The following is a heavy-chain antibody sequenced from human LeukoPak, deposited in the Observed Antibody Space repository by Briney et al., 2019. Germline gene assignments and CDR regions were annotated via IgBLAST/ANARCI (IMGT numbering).Heavy chain of an antibody. V-gene: IGHV3-23*01. CDR2: ISASGGST. CDR1: GFTFRSYA. J-gene: IGHJ5*02. CDR3: AKGSGINHYHWIDP. Sequence: GGSLRLSCTASGFTFRSYAMSWVRQAPGKGLEWVSPISASGGSTYYADSVKGRFTISRDNSKNTLYLQMDSLRAEDTALYYCAKGSGINHYHWIDPWGQGTLVTVSP. D-gene: IGHD1-14*01.